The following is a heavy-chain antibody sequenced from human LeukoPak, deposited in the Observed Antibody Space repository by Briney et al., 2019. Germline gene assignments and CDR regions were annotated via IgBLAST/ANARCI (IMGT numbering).Heavy chain of an antibody. Sequence: PGRSLRLSCAASGFTFSSYAMHWVRQAPGKGLEWVAVISYDGSNKYYADSVKGRFTISRDNSKNTLYLQMNSLRAEDTAVYYCARDGPANYYDSSGYSWYFDYWGQGTLVTVSS. J-gene: IGHJ4*02. CDR1: GFTFSSYA. D-gene: IGHD3-22*01. CDR3: ARDGPANYYDSSGYSWYFDY. CDR2: ISYDGSNK. V-gene: IGHV3-30-3*01.